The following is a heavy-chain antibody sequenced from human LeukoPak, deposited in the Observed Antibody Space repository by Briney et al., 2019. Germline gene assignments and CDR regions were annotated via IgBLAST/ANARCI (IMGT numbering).Heavy chain of an antibody. Sequence: PGGSLRLSCAASGFTVSSNYMSWVRQAPGKGLEWVSVIYSGGSTYYADSVKGRFTISRDNSKNTLYLQMNSLRAEDTAVYYCTTIPVQYSSSFPPGEGSDYWGQGTLVTVSS. V-gene: IGHV3-53*01. CDR2: IYSGGST. D-gene: IGHD6-6*01. J-gene: IGHJ4*02. CDR3: TTIPVQYSSSFPPGEGSDY. CDR1: GFTVSSNY.